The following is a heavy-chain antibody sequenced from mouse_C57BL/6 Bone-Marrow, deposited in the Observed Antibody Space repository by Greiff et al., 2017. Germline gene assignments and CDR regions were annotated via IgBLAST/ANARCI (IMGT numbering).Heavy chain of an antibody. V-gene: IGHV14-4*01. D-gene: IGHD2-3*01. CDR2: IDPENGDT. Sequence: VQLQQSGAELVRPGASVKLSCTASGFNIKDDYMPWVKQRPEQGLEWIGWIDPENGDTEYASKFQGKATITADTSSNTAYLQHSSLTAEDTAVYYCTTLYDGDWGQGTTLTVSS. J-gene: IGHJ2*01. CDR1: GFNIKDDY. CDR3: TTLYDGD.